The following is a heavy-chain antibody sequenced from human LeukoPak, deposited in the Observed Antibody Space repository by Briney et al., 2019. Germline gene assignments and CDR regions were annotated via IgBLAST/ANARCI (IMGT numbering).Heavy chain of an antibody. Sequence: GRSLRLSCAASGFTFSSSGMHWVRQAPGKGLEWVAVIWYDGSNKYYADSVKGRFTISRDNSKNTLYLQMNSLRAEDTAVYYCARDCSGGTCQLDYWGQGTLVTVSS. V-gene: IGHV3-33*01. CDR2: IWYDGSNK. J-gene: IGHJ4*02. D-gene: IGHD2-15*01. CDR1: GFTFSSSG. CDR3: ARDCSGGTCQLDY.